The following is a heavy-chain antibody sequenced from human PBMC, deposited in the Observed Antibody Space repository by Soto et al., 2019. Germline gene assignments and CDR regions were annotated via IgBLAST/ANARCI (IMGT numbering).Heavy chain of an antibody. Sequence: PSETLSLTCTVSGDSIISSDFYWGWVRQPPGKGLEWIGSIFYLWSSYYNPSLKSRVTMSVDTSKNQFSLRLRSVTAADTALYFCARHSLALRKNNWFDPWGQGIMVTAPQ. CDR2: IFYLWSS. CDR1: GDSIISSDFY. D-gene: IGHD3-3*02. V-gene: IGHV4-39*01. J-gene: IGHJ5*02. CDR3: ARHSLALRKNNWFDP.